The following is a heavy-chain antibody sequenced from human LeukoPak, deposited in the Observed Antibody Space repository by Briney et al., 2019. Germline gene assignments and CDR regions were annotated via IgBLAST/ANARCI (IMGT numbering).Heavy chain of an antibody. CDR3: ARASYGSGSYYEDYFYYMDV. V-gene: IGHV4-38-2*02. Sequence: PSETLSLSCTVSGYSISSGYYGGWIRQPQGKGLEWIVSMYHSGSTYYNPSLKSRVTISVDTSKNQFSLKLSSVTAADTAVYYCARASYGSGSYYEDYFYYMDVWGKGTTVTIPS. CDR2: MYHSGST. D-gene: IGHD3-10*01. CDR1: GYSISSGYY. J-gene: IGHJ6*03.